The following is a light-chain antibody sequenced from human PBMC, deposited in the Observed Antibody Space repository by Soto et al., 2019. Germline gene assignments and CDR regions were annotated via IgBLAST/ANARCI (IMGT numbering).Light chain of an antibody. CDR2: GAS. Sequence: EIVLTQSPDTLSLSPGERATLSCRASQTVIHNHLAWHQQKPGQTPRLLVYGASSRATGIPTRFSGSGSGTELTITISSLQSEDCEVYYCQQYNDWPLTFGGGTKVDIK. J-gene: IGKJ4*01. CDR3: QQYNDWPLT. CDR1: QTVIHN. V-gene: IGKV3D-15*01.